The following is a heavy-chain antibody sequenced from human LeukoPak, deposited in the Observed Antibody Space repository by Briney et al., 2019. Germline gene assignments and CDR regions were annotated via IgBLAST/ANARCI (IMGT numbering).Heavy chain of an antibody. Sequence: GGSLRLSCAASGFTFSNYAMGWVRQAPGKGLEGVSAISHIGGSTYYADSVKGRFTNPRDSSKNTLYLQMNTLRADDTAVYYCARDHSGTFDFDYWGQGTLVTVSS. V-gene: IGHV3-23*01. CDR3: ARDHSGTFDFDY. CDR1: GFTFSNYA. J-gene: IGHJ4*02. CDR2: ISHIGGST. D-gene: IGHD1-26*01.